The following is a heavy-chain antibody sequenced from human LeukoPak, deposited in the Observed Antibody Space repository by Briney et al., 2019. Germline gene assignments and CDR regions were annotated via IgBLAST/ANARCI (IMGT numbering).Heavy chain of an antibody. CDR2: ISSSSSTI. V-gene: IGHV3-48*01. CDR1: GFTFSSYS. J-gene: IGHJ4*02. CDR3: AILTIFDSLGDAPNLDY. Sequence: GGSLRLSCAASGFTFSSYSMNWVRQAPGKGLEWVSYISSSSSTIYYADSVKGRFTISRDYAKNSLYLQMNSLRAEDTAVYYCAILTIFDSLGDAPNLDYWGQGTLVTVSS. D-gene: IGHD3-3*01.